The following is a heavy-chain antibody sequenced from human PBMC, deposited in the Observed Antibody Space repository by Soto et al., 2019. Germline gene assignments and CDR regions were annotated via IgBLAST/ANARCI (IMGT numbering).Heavy chain of an antibody. CDR2: IYYSGST. CDR1: GGSISSSSYY. V-gene: IGHV4-39*01. J-gene: IGHJ4*02. CDR3: ARHVLRFLEWFDYFDY. Sequence: SETLSLTCTVSGGSISSSSYYWGWIRQPPGKGLEWIGSIYYSGSTYYNPSLKSRVTISVDTSKNQFSLKLSSVTAADTVVYYCARHVLRFLEWFDYFDYWGQGTLVTVSS. D-gene: IGHD3-3*01.